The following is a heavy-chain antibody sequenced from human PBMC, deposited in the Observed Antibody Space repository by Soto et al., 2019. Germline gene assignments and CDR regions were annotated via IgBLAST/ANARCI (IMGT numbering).Heavy chain of an antibody. V-gene: IGHV1-3*01. CDR3: ARAGRVAARPRIDYYYYYCMDV. CDR2: INAGNGNT. Sequence: GASVKVSCKASGYTFTSYAMHWVRQAPGQRLEWMGWINAGNGNTKYSQKFQGRVTITRDTSASTAYMELSSLRSEDTAVYYCARAGRVAARPRIDYYYYYCMDVWRQVTTVTVSS. J-gene: IGHJ6*02. CDR1: GYTFTSYA. D-gene: IGHD6-6*01.